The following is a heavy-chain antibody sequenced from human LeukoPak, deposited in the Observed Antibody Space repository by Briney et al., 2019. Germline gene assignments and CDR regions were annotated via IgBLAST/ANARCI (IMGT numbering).Heavy chain of an antibody. Sequence: SETLSLTCTVSGGSISSNTYYWGWVRQSPGKGLEWIGSIYYSGSTYYNPSLKSRVTVSVDTSKNQFSLNLSSVTAADTAVFYCASGYNGLDFWGQGTLVTVSS. CDR3: ASGYNGLDF. V-gene: IGHV4-39*01. D-gene: IGHD5-12*01. CDR2: IYYSGST. J-gene: IGHJ4*02. CDR1: GGSISSNTYY.